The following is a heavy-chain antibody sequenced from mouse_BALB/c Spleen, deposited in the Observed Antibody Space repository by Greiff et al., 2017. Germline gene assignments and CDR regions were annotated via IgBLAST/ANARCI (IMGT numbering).Heavy chain of an antibody. CDR3: ARRRYDYDY. D-gene: IGHD2-4*01. V-gene: IGHV1-69*02. CDR1: GYTFTSYW. J-gene: IGHJ2*01. Sequence: VQLQQSGPELVKPGASVKLSCKASGYTFTSYWMHWVKQRPGQGLEWIGEIDPSDSYTNYNQKFKGKATLTVDKSSSTAYMQLSSLTSEDSAVYYCARRRYDYDYWGQGTTLTVSS. CDR2: IDPSDSYT.